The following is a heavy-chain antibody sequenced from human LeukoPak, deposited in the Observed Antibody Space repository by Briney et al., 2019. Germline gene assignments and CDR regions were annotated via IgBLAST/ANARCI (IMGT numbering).Heavy chain of an antibody. CDR1: APSISNAY. CDR2: VSYRGAT. CDR3: ARDEGNYYGMAFDF. Sequence: PSETLSLTCTLSAPSISNAYWNWIRHSPEKGLEWIGYVSYRGATNYNPSLRSRVTISGDTPKNQFSLRLTSVSPADTAMYFCARDEGNYYGMAFDFWGQGILVTVSS. J-gene: IGHJ4*02. D-gene: IGHD3-10*01. V-gene: IGHV4-59*01.